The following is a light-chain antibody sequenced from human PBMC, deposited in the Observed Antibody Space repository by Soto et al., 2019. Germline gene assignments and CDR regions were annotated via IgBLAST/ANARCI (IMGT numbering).Light chain of an antibody. CDR2: DNT. CDR3: QSYDSRLTGSYV. V-gene: IGLV1-40*01. Sequence: QSVLTQPPSVAGCPGQRGTISCTWLKANIGAVFAVHWYQHIPGAAPRLLIYDNTDRPSGVPDRFSASTSGTSASLTINGLQAEDEGDYYCQSYDSRLTGSYVFGTGTKVTVL. CDR1: KANIGAVFA. J-gene: IGLJ1*01.